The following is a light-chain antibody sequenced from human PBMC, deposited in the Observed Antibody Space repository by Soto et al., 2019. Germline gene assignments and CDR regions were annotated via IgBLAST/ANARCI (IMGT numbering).Light chain of an antibody. CDR2: EGS. CDR1: SSDVGSYNL. V-gene: IGLV2-14*02. Sequence: QSVLTQPASVSGSPGQSITISCTGTSSDVGSYNLVSWYQQHPGKAPKLIIYEGSKRPSGVSNRFSGSKSGNTASLTISGLQSEDEADYYCSSYTTSSAWVFGGGTQLTVL. CDR3: SSYTTSSAWV. J-gene: IGLJ3*02.